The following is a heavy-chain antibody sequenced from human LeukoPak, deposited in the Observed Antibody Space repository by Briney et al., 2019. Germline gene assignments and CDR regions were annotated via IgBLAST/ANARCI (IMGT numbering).Heavy chain of an antibody. CDR1: GFTFSSYA. D-gene: IGHD1-26*01. V-gene: IGHV3-30*04. J-gene: IGHJ4*02. CDR2: ISYDGSNK. Sequence: PGGSLRLSCAASGFTFSSYAMHWVRQAPGKGLEWVVVISYDGSNKYYADSVKGRFTISRDNSKNTLYLQMNSLRAEDTAVYYCARAPLPRLYYFDYWGQGTLVTVSS. CDR3: ARAPLPRLYYFDY.